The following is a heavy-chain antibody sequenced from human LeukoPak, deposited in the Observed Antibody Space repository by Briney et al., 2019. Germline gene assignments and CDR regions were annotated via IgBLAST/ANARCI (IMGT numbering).Heavy chain of an antibody. CDR2: IYYSGST. D-gene: IGHD6-19*01. J-gene: IGHJ4*02. CDR3: ASGRSGWPFDY. CDR1: GGSISSSSYY. Sequence: SETLSLTCTVSGGSISSSSYYWGWIRQPPGKGLEWIGSIYYSGSTYYNPSLKSRVTISVDTSKNQSSLKLSSVTAADTAVYYCASGRSGWPFDYWGQGTLVTVSS. V-gene: IGHV4-39*07.